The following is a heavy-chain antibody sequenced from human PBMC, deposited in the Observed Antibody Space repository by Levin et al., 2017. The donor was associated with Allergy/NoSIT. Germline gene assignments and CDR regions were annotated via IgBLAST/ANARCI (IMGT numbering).Heavy chain of an antibody. V-gene: IGHV3-15*01. J-gene: IGHJ3*02. D-gene: IGHD4-11*01. Sequence: NSGGSLRLSCAASGFTFSYAWMNWVRQAPGKGLEWVGRIKSNTDGGTTDYAAPVKGRFTISRDDSKNTLYLQMNSLKTEDTAVYYYTTETNDYSNYGDAFDIWGQGTMVTVSS. CDR2: IKSNTDGGTT. CDR3: TTETNDYSNYGDAFDI. CDR1: GFTFSYAW.